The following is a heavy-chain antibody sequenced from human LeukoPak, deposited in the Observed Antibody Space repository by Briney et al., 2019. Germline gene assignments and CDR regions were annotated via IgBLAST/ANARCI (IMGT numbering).Heavy chain of an antibody. CDR3: ARQDGDGFYYFDY. CDR2: IYPVISDT. Sequence: GESLKISCKGSGYSFTYYWIGWVRQMPGKGLEWMGIIYPVISDTRHSPSFQGQVTISVDKSISTAYLQWSSLKASDTAMYYCARQDGDGFYYFDYWGQGTLVTVSS. V-gene: IGHV5-51*01. CDR1: GYSFTYYW. D-gene: IGHD5-24*01. J-gene: IGHJ4*02.